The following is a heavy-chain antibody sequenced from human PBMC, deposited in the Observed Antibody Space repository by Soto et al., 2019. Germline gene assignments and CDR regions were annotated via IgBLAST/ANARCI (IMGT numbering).Heavy chain of an antibody. CDR3: AIYSGSYWLHAFDI. CDR2: IYYSGST. CDR1: GGSISSSSYY. V-gene: IGHV4-39*01. J-gene: IGHJ3*02. D-gene: IGHD1-26*01. Sequence: PSETLSLTCTVSGGSISSSSYYWGWIRQPPGKGLEWIGSIYYSGSTYYNPSLKSRVTISVDTSKNQFSLKLSSVTAADTAVYYCAIYSGSYWLHAFDIWGQGTMVTVSS.